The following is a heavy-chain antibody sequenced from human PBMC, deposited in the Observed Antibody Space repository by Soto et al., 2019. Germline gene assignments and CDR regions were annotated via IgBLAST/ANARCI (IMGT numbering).Heavy chain of an antibody. CDR3: LRSYDF. CDR1: GFTFSGYC. Sequence: EVQLVESGGDLVQPGGSRRLSCAASGFTFSGYCMHWVRQAPGKGLVWVARIKTDGSSTDYADSVRGRFTISRDNAKNTLYLQMNSVRAEDTSVDYCLRSYDFWGQGTLVTVSS. J-gene: IGHJ4*02. V-gene: IGHV3-74*01. CDR2: IKTDGSST.